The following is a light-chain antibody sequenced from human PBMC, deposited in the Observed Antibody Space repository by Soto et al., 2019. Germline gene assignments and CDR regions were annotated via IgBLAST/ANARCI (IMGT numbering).Light chain of an antibody. CDR2: FAS. CDR1: QSISSY. V-gene: IGKV1-39*01. J-gene: IGKJ2*01. Sequence: DIQMTQSPSSLSASVGDRVTLTCRASQSISSYLNWYQLKPGRPPKLLIYFASSLQAGDPSRFSGAGSETDFTLTINDLQPADFTSYFWLQTDSVPYTFGQGT. CDR3: LQTDSVPYT.